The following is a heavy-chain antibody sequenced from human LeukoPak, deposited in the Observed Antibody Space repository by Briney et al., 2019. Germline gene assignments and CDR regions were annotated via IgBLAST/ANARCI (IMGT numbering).Heavy chain of an antibody. V-gene: IGHV4-34*08. D-gene: IGHD2-21*01. CDR1: GGTFSGYY. Sequence: SETLSLTCAVYGGTFSGYYWSWIRQPPGKRLEWVGESNDSGGTNYNPSLKSRVTISVDTSKNQFSLKLSSVTAADTAVYYCPGEGFRLCSLAYWGREPWSPSPQ. CDR2: SNDSGGT. J-gene: IGHJ4*02. CDR3: PGEGFRLCSLAY.